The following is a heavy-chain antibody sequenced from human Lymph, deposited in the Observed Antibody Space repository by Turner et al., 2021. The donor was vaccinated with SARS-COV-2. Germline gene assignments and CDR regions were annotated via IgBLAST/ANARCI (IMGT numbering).Heavy chain of an antibody. CDR1: GYSFPTYW. D-gene: IGHD5-12*01. CDR2: IYPVDSAT. CDR3: ARLPIARGYSGYDFYYFDY. J-gene: IGHJ4*02. Sequence: EVQLVQSGAEVKKPGESLKISCKGSGYSFPTYWIGWVRQMPGKGLEWMGIIYPVDSATSYSPSFHGQVTISSNKSISTAYLQCSSLKASDTAMYYCARLPIARGYSGYDFYYFDYWGQGTLVTVSS. V-gene: IGHV5-51*01.